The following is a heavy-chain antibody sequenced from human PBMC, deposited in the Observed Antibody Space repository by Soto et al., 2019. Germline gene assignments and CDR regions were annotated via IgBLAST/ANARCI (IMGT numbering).Heavy chain of an antibody. CDR2: ISYDGSNK. D-gene: IGHD3-10*01. CDR3: AKLSTGNYYCYGMDV. V-gene: IGHV3-30*18. Sequence: GGSLRLSCAASGFTFSSYGMHWVRQAPGKGLEWVAVISYDGSNKYYADSVKGRFTISRDNSKNTLYLQMNSLRAEDTAVYYCAKLSTGNYYCYGMDVCGQGTTVTGS. CDR1: GFTFSSYG. J-gene: IGHJ6*02.